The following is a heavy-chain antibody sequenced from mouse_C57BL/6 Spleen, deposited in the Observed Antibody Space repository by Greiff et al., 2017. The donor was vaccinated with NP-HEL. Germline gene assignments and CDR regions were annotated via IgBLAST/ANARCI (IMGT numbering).Heavy chain of an antibody. CDR1: GFNIKDYY. Sequence: VQLKESGAELVKPGASVKLSCTASGFNIKDYYMHWVKQRTEQGLEWIGRIDPEDGETKYAPKFQGKATITADTSSNTAYLQLSSLTSEDTAVYYCARGDPDYYGSRGNFDYWGQGTTLTVSS. J-gene: IGHJ2*01. CDR2: IDPEDGET. V-gene: IGHV14-2*01. D-gene: IGHD1-1*01. CDR3: ARGDPDYYGSRGNFDY.